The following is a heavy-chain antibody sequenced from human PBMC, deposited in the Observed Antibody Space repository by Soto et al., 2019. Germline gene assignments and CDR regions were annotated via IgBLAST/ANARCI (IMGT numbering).Heavy chain of an antibody. Sequence: AEVCCEATGYTFYSSGISWARQITGHGLDWMGWISAYNGNTNYAQKLHGRGTMTTYTSTSKAYMELRSPRSDDTAVYYCASSLVVVVPAARSAGLGYWGQLTLVSVSS. J-gene: IGHJ4*02. D-gene: IGHD2-2*01. CDR1: GYTFYSSG. CDR2: ISAYNGNT. V-gene: IGHV1-18*04. CDR3: ASSLVVVVPAARSAGLGY.